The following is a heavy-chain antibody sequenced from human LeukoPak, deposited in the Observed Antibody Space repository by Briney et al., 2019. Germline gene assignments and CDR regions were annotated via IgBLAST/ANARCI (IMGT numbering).Heavy chain of an antibody. J-gene: IGHJ4*02. D-gene: IGHD3-3*01. V-gene: IGHV1-2*06. CDR1: GYTFTGYY. CDR2: INPNSGGT. Sequence: GASVKVSCTASGYTFTGYYMHWVRQAPGQGLEWMGRINPNSGGTNYAQKFQGRVTMTRDTSISTAYMELSRLRSDDTAVYYCARGGSYDFWSGYSSYFDYWGQGTLVTVSS. CDR3: ARGGSYDFWSGYSSYFDY.